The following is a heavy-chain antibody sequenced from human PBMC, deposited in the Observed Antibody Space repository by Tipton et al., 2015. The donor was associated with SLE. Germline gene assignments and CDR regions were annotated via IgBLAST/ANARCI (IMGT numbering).Heavy chain of an antibody. CDR3: ARAPYCGADCHPDGFDI. Sequence: TLSLTCAVYGGSFSGYYWSWIRQPPGKGLEWIGTMSHSGGTYYNPSLKSRVIISVDTSKNQFSLKLSSMTAADTAVYCCARAPYCGADCHPDGFDIWGQGTLVTVSS. V-gene: IGHV4-34*01. CDR1: GGSFSGYY. J-gene: IGHJ3*02. CDR2: MSHSGGT. D-gene: IGHD2-21*02.